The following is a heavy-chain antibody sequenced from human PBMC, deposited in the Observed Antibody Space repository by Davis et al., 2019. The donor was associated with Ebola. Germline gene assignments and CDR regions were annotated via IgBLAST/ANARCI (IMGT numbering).Heavy chain of an antibody. Sequence: AASVKVSCKASGYTFTNYYMHWVRQAPGQGPEWMGWINPNNGGTNYAQKFQGRVTMTTDTSTSTAYMELRSLRSDDTAVYYCARDPPPLIIMVRGRLDPWGQGTLVTVSS. D-gene: IGHD3-10*01. CDR3: ARDPPPLIIMVRGRLDP. CDR1: GYTFTNYY. V-gene: IGHV1-2*02. CDR2: INPNNGGT. J-gene: IGHJ5*02.